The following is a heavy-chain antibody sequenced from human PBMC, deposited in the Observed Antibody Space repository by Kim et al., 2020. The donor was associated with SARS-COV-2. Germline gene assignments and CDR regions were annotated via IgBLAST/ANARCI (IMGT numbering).Heavy chain of an antibody. CDR3: ARSSGWSSPPGYYYYGVDV. Sequence: SETLSLTCTVSGGSISSYYWSWIRQPPGKGLEWIGYIYYSGSTNYNPSLKSRVTISVDTSKNQFSLKLTSVTAADTAVYYCARSSGWSSPPGYYYYGVDV. V-gene: IGHV4-59*01. D-gene: IGHD6-19*01. CDR1: GGSISSYY. CDR2: IYYSGST. J-gene: IGHJ6*01.